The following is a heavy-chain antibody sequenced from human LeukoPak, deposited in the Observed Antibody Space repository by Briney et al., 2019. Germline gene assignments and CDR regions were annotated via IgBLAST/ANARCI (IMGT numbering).Heavy chain of an antibody. CDR1: GFTFSSYE. CDR3: ARETYYYDSSGYPDY. J-gene: IGHJ4*02. Sequence: GSLRLSCAASGFTFSSYEMNWVRQAPGKGLEWVSYISSSGSTIYHADSVKGRFTISRDNAKNSLYLQMNSLRAEDTAVYYCARETYYYDSSGYPDYWGQGTLVTVSS. D-gene: IGHD3-22*01. CDR2: ISSSGSTI. V-gene: IGHV3-48*03.